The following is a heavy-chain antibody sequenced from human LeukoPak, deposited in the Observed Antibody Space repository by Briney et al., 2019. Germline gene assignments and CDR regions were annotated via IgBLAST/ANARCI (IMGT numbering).Heavy chain of an antibody. CDR1: GGSFSGYY. V-gene: IGHV4-34*01. CDR3: ARSSWVAAAGTYYFDY. CDR2: INRSGST. Sequence: SETLSLTCAVYGGSFSGYYWSWIRQPPGKGLEWIGEINRSGSTNYNPSPKSRVTISVDTSKNQFSLKLSSVTAADTAVYYCARSSWVAAAGTYYFDYWGQGTLVTVSS. D-gene: IGHD6-13*01. J-gene: IGHJ4*02.